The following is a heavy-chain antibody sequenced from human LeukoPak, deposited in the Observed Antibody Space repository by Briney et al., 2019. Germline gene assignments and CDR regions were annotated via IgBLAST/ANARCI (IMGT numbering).Heavy chain of an antibody. CDR1: GGSISSYY. D-gene: IGHD6-19*01. CDR3: AKDPEYSSGWYIDY. J-gene: IGHJ4*02. CDR2: IYTSGST. Sequence: PSETLSLTCTVSGGSISSYYWSWIRQPAGKGLEWIGRIYTSGSTNYNPSLKSRVTMSVDTSKNQFSLKLSSVTAADTAVYYCAKDPEYSSGWYIDYWGQGTLVTVSS. V-gene: IGHV4-4*07.